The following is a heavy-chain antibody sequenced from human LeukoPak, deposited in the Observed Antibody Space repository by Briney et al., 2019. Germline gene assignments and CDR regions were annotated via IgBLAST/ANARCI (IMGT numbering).Heavy chain of an antibody. J-gene: IGHJ4*02. CDR2: IYHSGST. CDR3: ARAKGTAAGNFDY. D-gene: IGHD6-13*01. CDR1: GDSISSSNW. V-gene: IGHV4/OR15-8*01. Sequence: PSETLSLTCDVSGDSISSSNWWNWVRQPPGKGLEWIGGIYHSGSTNYNPSLKSRVTISVDKSKNQFSLKLSSVTAADTAVYYCARAKGTAAGNFDYWGQGTLVTVSS.